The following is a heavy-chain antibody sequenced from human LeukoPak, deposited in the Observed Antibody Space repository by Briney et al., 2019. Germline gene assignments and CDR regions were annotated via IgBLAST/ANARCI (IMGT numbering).Heavy chain of an antibody. CDR3: AREGGVGPTAPPDYYSYQMDV. V-gene: IGHV1-2*06. Sequence: ASVKVSCKASGYTFTGYYIHWVRQAPGQGLEWMGRINPNNGGTNYAQSLQGRVTMTTDTSTSTAYMELRSLRSDDTAVYYCAREGGVGPTAPPDYYSYQMDVWGKGTTVTVSS. J-gene: IGHJ6*03. D-gene: IGHD1-26*01. CDR2: INPNNGGT. CDR1: GYTFTGYY.